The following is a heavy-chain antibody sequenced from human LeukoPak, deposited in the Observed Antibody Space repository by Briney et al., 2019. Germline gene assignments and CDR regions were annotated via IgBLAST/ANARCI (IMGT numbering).Heavy chain of an antibody. CDR3: AKDAASGGFDY. J-gene: IGHJ4*02. V-gene: IGHV3-53*01. CDR2: IYSGGNT. D-gene: IGHD3-10*01. Sequence: GGSLRLSCAVSGFTVSSNYVSWVRQAPGKGLEWVSVIYSGGNTYYADSVKGRFSISRDNSKNTLYLQMNSLRAEDTAVYYCAKDAASGGFDYWGQGTLVTVSS. CDR1: GFTVSSNY.